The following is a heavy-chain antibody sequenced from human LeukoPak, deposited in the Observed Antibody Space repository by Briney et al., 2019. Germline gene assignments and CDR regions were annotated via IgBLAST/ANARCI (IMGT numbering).Heavy chain of an antibody. J-gene: IGHJ4*02. D-gene: IGHD3-22*01. CDR1: GFTFSNAW. V-gene: IGHV3-15*01. CDR3: TTSGLYDSIGYYPYYFDY. CDR2: IKSKTDGGTT. Sequence: GGSLRLSCAASGFTFSNAWMSWVRQAPGKGLEWVGRIKSKTDGGTTDYAAPVKGRFTISRDDSKNTLYLQMNSLKTEDTAVYYCTTSGLYDSIGYYPYYFDYWGQGTLVTVSS.